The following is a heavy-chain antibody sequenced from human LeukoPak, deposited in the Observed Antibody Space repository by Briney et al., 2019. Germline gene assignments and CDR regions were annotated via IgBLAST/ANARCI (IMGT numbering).Heavy chain of an antibody. CDR1: GFTFSDYY. CDR3: AKPNRGYDSSPDY. D-gene: IGHD3-22*01. V-gene: IGHV3-11*01. Sequence: GGSLRLSCAASGFTFSDYYMSWIRQAPGKGLEWVSYISSSGSTIYYADSVKGRFTISRDNAKNSLYLQMNSLRAEDTAVYYCAKPNRGYDSSPDYWGQGTLVTVSS. J-gene: IGHJ4*02. CDR2: ISSSGSTI.